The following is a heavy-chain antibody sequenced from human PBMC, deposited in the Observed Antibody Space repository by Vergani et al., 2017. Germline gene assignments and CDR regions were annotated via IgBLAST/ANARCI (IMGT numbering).Heavy chain of an antibody. V-gene: IGHV3-15*01. D-gene: IGHD3-9*01. CDR1: GFTFSNAW. CDR3: STGYFDWLLWDWFDP. CDR2: IKSKTDGGTT. J-gene: IGHJ5*02. Sequence: EVQLVESGGGLVKPGGSLRLSCAASGFTFSNAWMSWVRQAPGKGLEWVGRIKSKTDGGTTDYAAPVTGRFTISRDDSKNTLYLQMNSLKTEDTAVYYCSTGYFDWLLWDWFDPWGQGTLVTVSS.